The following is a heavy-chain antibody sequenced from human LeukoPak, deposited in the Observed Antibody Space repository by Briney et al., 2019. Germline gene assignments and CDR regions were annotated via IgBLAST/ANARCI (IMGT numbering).Heavy chain of an antibody. CDR3: AKTTTGYSSGRYPGWPADS. D-gene: IGHD6-19*01. V-gene: IGHV3-23*01. CDR2: IFGSGGSA. CDR1: GFTSNSYA. Sequence: GGSLRLCCAASGFTSNSYAMYWVRQAPGKGLGWVSGIFGSGGSAHYADSVKGRFTISRDNSKNTVYLQMNSLRAEDTAVYYCAKTTTGYSSGRYPGWPADSWGQGALVTVSS. J-gene: IGHJ4*02.